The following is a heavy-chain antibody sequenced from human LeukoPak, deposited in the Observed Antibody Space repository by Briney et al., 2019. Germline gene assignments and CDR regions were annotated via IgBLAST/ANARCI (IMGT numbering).Heavy chain of an antibody. CDR1: GFTFSTYG. V-gene: IGHV3-23*01. Sequence: GGSLRLSCAASGFTFSTYGMTWVRQAPGKGLEWVSAIGGSGYSTYYADSVKGRFTISRDNSRNTLYLQMNSLRAEDTAVYYCAKRGYSYGLAWGQGTLVTVSS. J-gene: IGHJ5*02. CDR2: IGGSGYST. D-gene: IGHD5-18*01. CDR3: AKRGYSYGLA.